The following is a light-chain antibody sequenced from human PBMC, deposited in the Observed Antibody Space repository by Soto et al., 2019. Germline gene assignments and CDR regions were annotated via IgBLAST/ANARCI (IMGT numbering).Light chain of an antibody. CDR3: LQYNSYPRT. Sequence: DIQMTQSPSSLSASVGDRVTITCRASQGVRSELSWYQQKAGKAPKHLMFGISVLQRGVPSRFSGSGSGTEFTLTISSLQPEDFAPYYCLQYNSYPRTFGPGTRVEIK. V-gene: IGKV1-17*01. CDR1: QGVRSE. CDR2: GIS. J-gene: IGKJ1*01.